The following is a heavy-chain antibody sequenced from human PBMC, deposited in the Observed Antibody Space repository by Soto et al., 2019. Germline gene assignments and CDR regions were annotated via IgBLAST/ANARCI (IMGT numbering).Heavy chain of an antibody. CDR1: GGSFSGYY. J-gene: IGHJ6*02. Sequence: PSETLSLTCAVYGGSFSGYYWSWIRQPPGKGLEWIGEINHSGSTNYNPSLKSRVTISVDTSKNQFSLKLSSVTAADTAVYYCARERPITIFGVVIINYYYYYGMDVWGQGTTVT. CDR3: ARERPITIFGVVIINYYYYYGMDV. D-gene: IGHD3-3*01. CDR2: INHSGST. V-gene: IGHV4-34*01.